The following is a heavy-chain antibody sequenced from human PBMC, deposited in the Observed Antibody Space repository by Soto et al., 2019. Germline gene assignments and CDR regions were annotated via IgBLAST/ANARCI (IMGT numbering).Heavy chain of an antibody. Sequence: SETLSLTCAVSGGSISSGGYSWSWIRQPQGKGLEWIGYIYHSGSTYYNPSLKSRVTISVDRSKNQFSLKLSSVTAADTAVYYCARGITGTLLDPWGQGTLVTGSS. J-gene: IGHJ5*02. CDR1: GGSISSGGYS. CDR2: IYHSGST. D-gene: IGHD1-20*01. CDR3: ARGITGTLLDP. V-gene: IGHV4-30-2*01.